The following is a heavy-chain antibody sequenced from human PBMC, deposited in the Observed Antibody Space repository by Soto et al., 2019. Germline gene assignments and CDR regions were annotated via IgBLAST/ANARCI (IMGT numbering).Heavy chain of an antibody. CDR1: GFTFSSYA. J-gene: IGHJ5*02. V-gene: IGHV3-23*01. D-gene: IGHD2-2*01. CDR2: ISGSGGST. Sequence: EVQLLESGGGLVQPGGSLRLSCAASGFTFSSYAMSWVRQAPGKGLEWVSAISGSGGSTYYADSVKGRFTISRDNSKNTLYLQMNSLGAEDTAVYYCAKEPDPEYCSSTSCFIRPNWFDPWGQGTLVTVSS. CDR3: AKEPDPEYCSSTSCFIRPNWFDP.